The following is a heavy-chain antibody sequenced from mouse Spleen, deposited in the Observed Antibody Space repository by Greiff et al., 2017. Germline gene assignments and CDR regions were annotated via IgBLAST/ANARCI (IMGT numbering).Heavy chain of an antibody. V-gene: IGHV3-6*01. J-gene: IGHJ4*01. Sequence: EVKLMESGPGLVKPSQSLSLTCSVTGYSITSGYYWNWIRQFPGNKLEWMGYISYDGSNNYNPSLKNRISITRDTSKNQFFLKLNSVTTEDTATYYCAREPSNYGYYAMDYWGQGTSVTVSS. CDR2: ISYDGSN. CDR1: GYSITSGYY. D-gene: IGHD2-5*01. CDR3: AREPSNYGYYAMDY.